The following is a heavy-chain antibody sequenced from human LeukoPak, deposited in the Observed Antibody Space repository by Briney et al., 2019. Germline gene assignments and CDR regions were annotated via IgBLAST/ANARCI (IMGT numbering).Heavy chain of an antibody. V-gene: IGHV4-39*01. Sequence: PSETLSLTRTVSGGSISSSTYYWGWIRQPPGKGLEWIGSIYYSGTTYYNPSLKSRATISADTSKNQFSLKLSSVTAADTAVYYCAGGRSSVLGYWGQGTLVTVSS. CDR1: GGSISSSTYY. J-gene: IGHJ4*02. CDR2: IYYSGTT. D-gene: IGHD6-19*01. CDR3: AGGRSSVLGY.